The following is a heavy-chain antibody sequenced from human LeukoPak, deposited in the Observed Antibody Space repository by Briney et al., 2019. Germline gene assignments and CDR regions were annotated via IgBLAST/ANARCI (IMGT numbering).Heavy chain of an antibody. V-gene: IGHV3-74*01. CDR2: INGDGSTT. CDR3: ARAHHNYYGGCYDH. J-gene: IGHJ4*02. CDR1: GFSFSSYW. D-gene: IGHD4-23*01. Sequence: GGSLRLSCVASGFSFSSYWMYWVRQAPGKGLVVVYRINGDGSTTHYADSVKGRFTISRGNAKNTLYLQMNSLRAEDTAVYYCARAHHNYYGGCYDHWGRGTLVTVSS.